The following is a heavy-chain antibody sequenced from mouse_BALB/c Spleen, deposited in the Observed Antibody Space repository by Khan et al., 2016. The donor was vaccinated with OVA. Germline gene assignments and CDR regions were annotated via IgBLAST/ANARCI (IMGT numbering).Heavy chain of an antibody. J-gene: IGHJ4*01. Sequence: QVQLKESGPGLVAPSQSLSITCTVSGFSLSRYNIHWVRQPPGKGLEWLGMIWGGGGTDYNSTPQSRLSFSKDNSKSQVFLKMNILQSDDTAMYYCARAYYRYDVYDAMDYWGQGTSVTVSS. CDR3: ARAYYRYDVYDAMDY. V-gene: IGHV2-6-4*01. CDR1: GFSLSRYN. CDR2: IWGGGGT. D-gene: IGHD2-14*01.